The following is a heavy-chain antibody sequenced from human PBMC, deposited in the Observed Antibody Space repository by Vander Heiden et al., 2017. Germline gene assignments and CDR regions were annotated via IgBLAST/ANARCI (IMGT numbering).Heavy chain of an antibody. CDR3: AKDFVVVPAAMVSYYYGMDV. V-gene: IGHV3-30*18. D-gene: IGHD2-2*01. Sequence: QVQLVESGGGVVQPGRSLRLSCAASGFTFSSYGMHWVRQAPGKGLEWVAVISYDGSNKYYADSVKGRVTSSRDNSKNTLYLQMNSLRAEDTAVYYCAKDFVVVPAAMVSYYYGMDVWGQGTTVNVSS. J-gene: IGHJ6*02. CDR1: GFTFSSYG. CDR2: ISYDGSNK.